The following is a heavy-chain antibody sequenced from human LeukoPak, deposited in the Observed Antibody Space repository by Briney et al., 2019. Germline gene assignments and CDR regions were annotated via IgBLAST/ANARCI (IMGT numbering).Heavy chain of an antibody. Sequence: GGSLRLSCAASGFTFSSYRMIWVPQAPGKGREGVANIKQDGSEKYYVDSVKGRFTISRDNAKNSLYLQMNSLRAEDTAVYYCARVSSSWYISFDYWGQGTLVTVSS. CDR1: GFTFSSYR. D-gene: IGHD6-13*01. J-gene: IGHJ4*02. CDR3: ARVSSSWYISFDY. CDR2: IKQDGSEK. V-gene: IGHV3-7*01.